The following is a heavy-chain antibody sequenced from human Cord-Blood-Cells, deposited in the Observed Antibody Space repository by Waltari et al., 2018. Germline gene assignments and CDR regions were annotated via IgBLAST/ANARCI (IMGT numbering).Heavy chain of an antibody. CDR2: INHSGST. J-gene: IGHJ3*02. D-gene: IGHD7-27*01. CDR1: GGSFSGSY. CDR3: AKSGENDAFDI. Sequence: VQLQQRGAGLLKPSETLSLTFALHGGSFSGSYWSWTRQPPGKGLEWIGEINHSGSTNYNPSLKSRVTISVDTSKNQFSLKLSSVTAADTAVYYCAKSGENDAFDIWGQGTMVTVSS. V-gene: IGHV4-34*01.